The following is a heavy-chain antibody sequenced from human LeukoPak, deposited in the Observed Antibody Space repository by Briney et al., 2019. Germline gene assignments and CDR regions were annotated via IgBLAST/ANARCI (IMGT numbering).Heavy chain of an antibody. D-gene: IGHD2-2*01. V-gene: IGHV3-48*03. Sequence: GGSLRLSCAASGFTFSSYEMNWVRQAPGKGLEWVSYISSSGSTIYYADSVKGRLTISRDNAKNLLYLQMNSLRAEDTAVYYCARRTHGLIDYWGQGTLVTVSS. CDR1: GFTFSSYE. CDR2: ISSSGSTI. CDR3: ARRTHGLIDY. J-gene: IGHJ4*02.